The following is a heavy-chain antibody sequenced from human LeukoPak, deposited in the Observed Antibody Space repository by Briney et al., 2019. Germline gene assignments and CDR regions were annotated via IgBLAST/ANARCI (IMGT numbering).Heavy chain of an antibody. CDR1: GFTFSSYA. Sequence: QPGGSLRLSCAGSGFTFSSYAMSWVRQAPGKGLEWVSAISGSGGSTYYADSVKGRFTISRDNSKNTLYLQMNSLRAEDTAVYYCADVGATENYFDYWGQGTLVTVSS. CDR2: ISGSGGST. V-gene: IGHV3-23*01. D-gene: IGHD1-26*01. J-gene: IGHJ4*02. CDR3: ADVGATENYFDY.